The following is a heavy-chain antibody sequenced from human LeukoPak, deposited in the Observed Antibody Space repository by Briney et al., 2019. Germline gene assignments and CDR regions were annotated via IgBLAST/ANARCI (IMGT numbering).Heavy chain of an antibody. CDR3: ATLGYCSGGSCYPTFDY. CDR2: IDPNSGGT. CDR1: GYTFTGYY. D-gene: IGHD2-15*01. Sequence: GASVKVSCKASGYTFTGYYVHWLRQAPGQGLEWMGRIDPNSGGTNYAQKFQGRVTMTRDTSISTAYMELSRLRSDATAVYYCATLGYCSGGSCYPTFDYWGQGTLVTVSS. V-gene: IGHV1-2*06. J-gene: IGHJ4*02.